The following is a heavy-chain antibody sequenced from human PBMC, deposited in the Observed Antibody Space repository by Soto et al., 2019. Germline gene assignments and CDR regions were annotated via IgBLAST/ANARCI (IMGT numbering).Heavy chain of an antibody. Sequence: QVQLVQSGAEVKKPGASVKVSCKASGYTFTSYYLHWVRQAPGQGLEWRGIINPSGGSPSYAQKVPGRVTMTRDTSTSTVYVELSSLRSEDTAVYYCASVVPREKTFDYWGQGTLVTVSS. CDR1: GYTFTSYY. CDR3: ASVVPREKTFDY. CDR2: INPSGGSP. J-gene: IGHJ4*02. D-gene: IGHD2-2*01. V-gene: IGHV1-46*01.